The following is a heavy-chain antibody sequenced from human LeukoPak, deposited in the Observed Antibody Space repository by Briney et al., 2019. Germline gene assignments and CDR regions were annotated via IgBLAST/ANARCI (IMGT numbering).Heavy chain of an antibody. J-gene: IGHJ4*02. V-gene: IGHV1-69*01. CDR2: IIPIFGTA. D-gene: IGHD4-17*01. CDR3: ATTDDYGAPGGL. CDR1: GGTFSSYA. Sequence: ASVTVSCKASGGTFSSYAISWVRQAPGQGLEWMGGIIPIFGTANYAQKFQGRVTITADESTSTAYMELSSLRSEDTAVYYCATTDDYGAPGGLWGQGTLVTVSP.